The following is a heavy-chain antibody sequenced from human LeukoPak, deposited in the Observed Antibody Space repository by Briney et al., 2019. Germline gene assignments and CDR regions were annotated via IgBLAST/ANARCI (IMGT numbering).Heavy chain of an antibody. D-gene: IGHD2-2*02. CDR2: INHSGST. CDR3: ARIYCSSTSCYSFDY. J-gene: IGHJ4*02. V-gene: IGHV4-34*01. CDR1: GGSFSGYY. Sequence: PSETLSLTCAVYGGSFSGYYWSWIRQPPGKGLEWIGEINHSGSTNYNPSLKSRVTIPVDTSKNQFSLKLSSVTAADTAVYYCARIYCSSTSCYSFDYWGQGTLVTVSS.